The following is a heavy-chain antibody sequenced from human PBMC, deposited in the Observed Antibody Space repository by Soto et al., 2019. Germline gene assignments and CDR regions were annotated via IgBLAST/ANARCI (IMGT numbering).Heavy chain of an antibody. Sequence: QVQLQESGPGLVKPSETLSLTCTVSGGSISSYYWSWIRQPPGKGLEWIGYIYYSGSTNYNPSLKRRGTISVDTSKNQFPLKLSSVTAADTAVYYCARQQPHLPTWVVRGVIDYWGQGTLVTVSS. J-gene: IGHJ4*02. V-gene: IGHV4-59*08. D-gene: IGHD3-10*01. CDR2: IYYSGST. CDR3: ARQQPHLPTWVVRGVIDY. CDR1: GGSISSYY.